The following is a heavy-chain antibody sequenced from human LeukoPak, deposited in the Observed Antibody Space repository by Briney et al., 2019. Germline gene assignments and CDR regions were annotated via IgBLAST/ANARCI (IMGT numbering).Heavy chain of an antibody. CDR2: IWYDGSNK. CDR3: ARDGSSPHDY. Sequence: GGSLRLSCXASXFTFSSYGXHWVRQAPGKGLEWVAVIWYDGSNKYYADSVKGRFTISRDNSKNTLYLQMNSLRAEDTAVYYCARDGSSPHDYWGQGTLVTVSS. V-gene: IGHV3-33*01. J-gene: IGHJ4*02. CDR1: XFTFSSYG. D-gene: IGHD6-6*01.